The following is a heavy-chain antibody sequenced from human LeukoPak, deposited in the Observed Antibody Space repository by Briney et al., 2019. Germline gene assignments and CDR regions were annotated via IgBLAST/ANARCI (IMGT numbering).Heavy chain of an antibody. CDR3: ARELRLTGCFDY. Sequence: GGSLRLSCAASGFIFSSYWMSWVRQAPGKGLEWVANIKQDGSEKYYVDSVKGRFTISRDNAKNSLYLQMNSLRAEDTAVYYCARELRLTGCFDYWGQGTLVTVSS. J-gene: IGHJ4*02. D-gene: IGHD3-9*01. CDR2: IKQDGSEK. V-gene: IGHV3-7*01. CDR1: GFIFSSYW.